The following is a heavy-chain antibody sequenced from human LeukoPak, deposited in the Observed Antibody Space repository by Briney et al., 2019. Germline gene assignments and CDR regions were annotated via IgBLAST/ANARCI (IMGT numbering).Heavy chain of an antibody. CDR2: IYPGDSDT. J-gene: IGHJ6*04. D-gene: IGHD3-10*01. V-gene: IGHV5-51*03. CDR1: GYSFTSYW. CDR3: GRFHRERTFGELFFAYSNNLTV. Sequence: GESLRISCKGSGYSFTSYWIGWVRQMPGKGLEWMGIIYPGDSDTRYSPSFQGQVTISADKSISTAYLQWSSLKASDTAMYYFGRFHRERTFGELFFAYSNNLTVWGKGTRVTVSS.